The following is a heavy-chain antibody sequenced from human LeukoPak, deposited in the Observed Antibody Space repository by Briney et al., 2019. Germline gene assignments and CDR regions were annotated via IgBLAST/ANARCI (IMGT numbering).Heavy chain of an antibody. Sequence: ASVKVSCTASGYTFTHYAMHWVRQAPGQSLEWMGWINTGNGNTKYSQKFQGRVTLTRDTSANTAYMEVTSLRSEDTAVYYCATRSASSYGGVFDFWGQGSLVIVPS. J-gene: IGHJ4*02. CDR2: INTGNGNT. CDR3: ATRSASSYGGVFDF. V-gene: IGHV1-3*04. CDR1: GYTFTHYA. D-gene: IGHD3-16*01.